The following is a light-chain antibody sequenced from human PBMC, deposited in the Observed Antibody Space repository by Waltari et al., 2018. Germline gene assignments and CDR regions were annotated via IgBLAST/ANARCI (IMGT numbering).Light chain of an antibody. J-gene: IGLJ3*02. Sequence: QSVLTQPASVSGSPGQSITISCTGSSTDMGGDKCVSWYQQNSGKAPKLIIYDVSNRPSGISYRFSGSKSGNTASLTISGLQAEDEADYYCASYTRSSTRVFGGGTKLTVL. CDR1: STDMGGDKC. CDR2: DVS. CDR3: ASYTRSSTRV. V-gene: IGLV2-14*01.